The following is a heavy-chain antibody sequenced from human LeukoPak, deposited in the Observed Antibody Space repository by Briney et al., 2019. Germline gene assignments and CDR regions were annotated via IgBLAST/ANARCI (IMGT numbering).Heavy chain of an antibody. V-gene: IGHV3-48*03. D-gene: IGHD3-22*01. Sequence: GGSLILSCAASGFTFSSYEMNWVRQAPGKGLEWVSYISSSGSTIYYADSVKGRFTISRDNAKNSLYLQMNSLRAEDTAVYYCARGAYYYDSSGAFDYWGQGTLVTVSS. J-gene: IGHJ4*02. CDR1: GFTFSSYE. CDR3: ARGAYYYDSSGAFDY. CDR2: ISSSGSTI.